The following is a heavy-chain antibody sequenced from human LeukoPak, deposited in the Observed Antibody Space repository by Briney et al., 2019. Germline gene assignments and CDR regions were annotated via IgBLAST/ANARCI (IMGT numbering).Heavy chain of an antibody. D-gene: IGHD6-19*01. CDR3: ARDRAESQWLVRYWFDP. J-gene: IGHJ5*02. CDR1: GYTFMNYY. Sequence: ASVKVSCKASGYTFMNYYIHWVRQAPGQGLEWMGWINPNNGGTNYTQKFQGRLTMTRDTSISTAYMELSRLRSDGTAVYYCARDRAESQWLVRYWFDPWGQGTLVTVSS. V-gene: IGHV1-2*02. CDR2: INPNNGGT.